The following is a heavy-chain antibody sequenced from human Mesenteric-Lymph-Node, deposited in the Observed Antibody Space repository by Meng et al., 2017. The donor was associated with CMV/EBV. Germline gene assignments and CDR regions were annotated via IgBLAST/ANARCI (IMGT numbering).Heavy chain of an antibody. V-gene: IGHV3-20*04. CDR2: INRNGRST. CDR1: GVSGFTFDECA. D-gene: IGHD3-16*01. CDR3: ARVPDSDSYAYGLDV. Sequence: GESLKISCAVSGVSGFTFDECAMSWVRQAPGKGLEWVSGINRNGRSTDYADSVRGRFTISRDNAKKSLYLQMNSLRAEDTGLYYCARVPDSDSYAYGLDVWGQGTTVTVSS. J-gene: IGHJ6*02.